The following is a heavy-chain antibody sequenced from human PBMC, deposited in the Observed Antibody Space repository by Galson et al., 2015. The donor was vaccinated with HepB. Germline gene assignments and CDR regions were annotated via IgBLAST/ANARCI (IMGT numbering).Heavy chain of an antibody. CDR1: GFTFSSYS. J-gene: IGHJ3*02. Sequence: SLRLSCAASGFTFSSYSMNWVRQAPGKGLEWVSTISSSRTYIYYADSVKGRFTISRDNAKNSLYLQMNSLRAEDTAVYYCARAYHGDNDAFDIWGQGTLVTVSS. CDR2: ISSSRTYI. V-gene: IGHV3-21*04. D-gene: IGHD4-17*01. CDR3: ARAYHGDNDAFDI.